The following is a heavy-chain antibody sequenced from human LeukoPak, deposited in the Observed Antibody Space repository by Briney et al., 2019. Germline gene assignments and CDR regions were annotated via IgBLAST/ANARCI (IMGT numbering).Heavy chain of an antibody. J-gene: IGHJ4*02. CDR1: GFTFSNYG. D-gene: IGHD1-26*01. Sequence: GGSLRLSCEASGFTFSNYGMHWVRQAPGKGLGWVAVISYDGSNKYYADSVKGRFTISRDNSKNTLYLQMNSLRAEDTAVYYCAKDRELLPFDYWGQGTLVTVSS. CDR3: AKDRELLPFDY. CDR2: ISYDGSNK. V-gene: IGHV3-30*18.